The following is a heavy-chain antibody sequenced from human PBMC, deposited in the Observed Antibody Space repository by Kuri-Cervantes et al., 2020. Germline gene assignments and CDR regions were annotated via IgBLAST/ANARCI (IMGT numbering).Heavy chain of an antibody. V-gene: IGHV1-18*01. CDR1: GYTISSYG. Sequence: ASVKVSCKASGYTISSYGITWVRQAPGQGLEWMGWISTYSTDTVYARKFQGRVTISKDTSTSTVYMELRSLQSDDTAVYYCARADYFDFWGQGTLVTVSS. CDR3: ARADYFDF. CDR2: ISTYSTDT. J-gene: IGHJ4*02.